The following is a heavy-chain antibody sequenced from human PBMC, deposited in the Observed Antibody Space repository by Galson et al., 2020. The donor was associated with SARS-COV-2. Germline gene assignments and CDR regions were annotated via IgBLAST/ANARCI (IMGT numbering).Heavy chain of an antibody. D-gene: IGHD6-19*01. CDR2: IRSKANSYAT. CDR3: TRLRGLASTDY. Sequence: TGGSLRLSCAASGFTLSGSAMHWVRQASGKGLEWVGRIRSKANSYATAYAASVKGRFTISRDDSKNTAYLQMNSLKTEDTAVYYCTRLRGLASTDYWGQGTLVTVSS. CDR1: GFTLSGSA. V-gene: IGHV3-73*01. J-gene: IGHJ4*02.